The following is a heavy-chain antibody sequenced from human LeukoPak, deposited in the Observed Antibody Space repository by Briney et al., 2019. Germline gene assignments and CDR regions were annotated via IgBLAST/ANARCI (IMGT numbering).Heavy chain of an antibody. CDR2: ISTTSNYI. CDR3: ARAGVCTTTSCDGGIDY. D-gene: IGHD2-2*01. CDR1: GFTFSSYN. V-gene: IGHV3-21*06. Sequence: GGSLRLSRAASGFTFSSYNMKWVRQAPGKGLEWVSFISTTSNYIYYADSVKGRFTISRDNAKNSLYLQMNSLRGEDAALYYCARAGVCTTTSCDGGIDYWGQGTLVTVSS. J-gene: IGHJ4*02.